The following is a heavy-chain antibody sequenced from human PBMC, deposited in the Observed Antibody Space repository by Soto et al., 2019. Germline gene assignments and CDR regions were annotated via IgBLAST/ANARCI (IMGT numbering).Heavy chain of an antibody. D-gene: IGHD2-15*01. CDR1: GFSFINAW. CDR3: TTGSVEGV. CDR2: IKRKIDGEAT. J-gene: IGHJ6*02. V-gene: IGHV3-15*07. Sequence: PGGSLRLSCAGSGFSFINAWMNWVSQAPGKGLEWVGRIKRKIDGEATDYAAPVKGRFTVSRDDSKSALYLHMNSLKGDDTAVYYCTTGSVEGVWGQGTTVTVSS.